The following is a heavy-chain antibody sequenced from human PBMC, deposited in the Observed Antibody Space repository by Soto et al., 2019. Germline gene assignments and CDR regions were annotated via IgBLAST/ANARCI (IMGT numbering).Heavy chain of an antibody. D-gene: IGHD3-10*01. J-gene: IGHJ4*02. CDR3: ASGWFGEFVYYFYY. CDR1: GYTFTSYG. Sequence: QVQLVQSGAEVKKPGASVKVSCKASGYTFTSYGISSVRQAPGQGLEWMGWISAYNGNTKYAQKLQGRVTMTTDTYTSTAYMELRSLRTDDTAVYYQASGWFGEFVYYFYYWGQGHLLTVSS. CDR2: ISAYNGNT. V-gene: IGHV1-18*01.